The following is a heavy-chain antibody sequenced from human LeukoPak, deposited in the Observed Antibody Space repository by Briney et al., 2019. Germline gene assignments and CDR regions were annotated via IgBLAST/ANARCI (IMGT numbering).Heavy chain of an antibody. CDR3: ARRGANWFDP. V-gene: IGHV4-34*01. Sequence: SETLSLTCAVYGGSFSGYYWSWIRQPPGKGLEWIGEINHSGSTNYNPSLKSRVTISVDTSKNQFSLKLGSVTAADTAVYYCARRGANWFDPWGQGTLVTVSS. CDR2: INHSGST. CDR1: GGSFSGYY. J-gene: IGHJ5*02. D-gene: IGHD3-10*01.